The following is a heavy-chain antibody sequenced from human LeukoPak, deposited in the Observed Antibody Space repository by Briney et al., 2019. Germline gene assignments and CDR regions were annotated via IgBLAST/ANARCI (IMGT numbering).Heavy chain of an antibody. CDR3: AKVPSRGGNGFDP. J-gene: IGHJ5*02. V-gene: IGHV3-11*01. CDR2: ISSSGSTI. Sequence: GGSLRLSCAASGFTFSDYYMSWIRQAPGKGLEWVSYISSSGSTIYYADSVKGRFTISRDNTKNTLYLQMNSLRAEDTAVYYCAKVPSRGGNGFDPWGQGTLVTVSS. CDR1: GFTFSDYY. D-gene: IGHD3-10*01.